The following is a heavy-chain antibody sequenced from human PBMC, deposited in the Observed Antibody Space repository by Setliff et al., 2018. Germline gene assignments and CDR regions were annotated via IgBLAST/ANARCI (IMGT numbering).Heavy chain of an antibody. Sequence: PGGSLRLSCSASRFTFSGKSMHWVRQAPGKGLEWVAFIANDESNKFYADSVKGRFTISRDISKNTLYLQMNSLRPEDTAVYYCVLQGAHSSAWYDLGWFDSWGQGTLVTVSS. J-gene: IGHJ5*01. D-gene: IGHD6-19*01. CDR3: VLQGAHSSAWYDLGWFDS. CDR2: IANDESNK. V-gene: IGHV3-30*01. CDR1: RFTFSGKS.